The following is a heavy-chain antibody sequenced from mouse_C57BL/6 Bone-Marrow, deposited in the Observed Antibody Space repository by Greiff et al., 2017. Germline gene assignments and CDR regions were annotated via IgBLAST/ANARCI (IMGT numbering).Heavy chain of an antibody. CDR3: ASHSNFEGDSMDY. V-gene: IGHV5-16*01. D-gene: IGHD2-5*01. J-gene: IGHJ4*01. CDR2: INYDGSST. Sequence: EVQLVESEGGLVQPGSSMKLSCTASGFTFSDYYMAWVRQVPEKGLEWVANINYDGSSTYYLDSLKSRFIISRDNAKNILYLQMSSLKSEDTATYYCASHSNFEGDSMDYWGQGTSVTVSS. CDR1: GFTFSDYY.